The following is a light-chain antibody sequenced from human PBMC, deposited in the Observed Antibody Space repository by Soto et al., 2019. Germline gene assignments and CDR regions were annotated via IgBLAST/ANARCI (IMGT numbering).Light chain of an antibody. V-gene: IGLV1-47*01. Sequence: QSVLTQPPSASGTPGQRVTISCSGSSSNIGSNYAYWYQQLPGTAPKLLIYRNNQRPSGVPDRFSGSKSGTSASLAISGLRSEDEADYYCAAWDDSLSVPFGTGTKVTVL. CDR1: SSNIGSNY. CDR2: RNN. J-gene: IGLJ1*01. CDR3: AAWDDSLSVP.